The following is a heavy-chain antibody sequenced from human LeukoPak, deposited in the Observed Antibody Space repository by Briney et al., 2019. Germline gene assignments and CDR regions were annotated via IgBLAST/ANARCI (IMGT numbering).Heavy chain of an antibody. Sequence: ASVKVSCKASGYTFTSYGVSWMRQAPGQGLEWMGWISGNNGKTNYAQKLQGRVIMTTDTSTSTAYLELRSLRSDDTAVYYCSRDEKRMEASFDFWGQGTLVTVSS. D-gene: IGHD1-1*01. V-gene: IGHV1-18*01. CDR2: ISGNNGKT. CDR1: GYTFTSYG. CDR3: SRDEKRMEASFDF. J-gene: IGHJ4*02.